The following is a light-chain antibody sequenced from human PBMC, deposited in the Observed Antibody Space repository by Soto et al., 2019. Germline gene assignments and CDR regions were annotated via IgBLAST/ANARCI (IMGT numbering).Light chain of an antibody. V-gene: IGKV3-15*01. Sequence: DIVLTQSPATLSLSPGERATLSCRASQSVSSYLAWYQQKPGQAPRLLIYGASTRATGIPARFSGTGSGTDFTLTISSLQSEDFAVYYCQQYNNWPPWTFGQGTKVDIK. CDR2: GAS. CDR3: QQYNNWPPWT. J-gene: IGKJ1*01. CDR1: QSVSSY.